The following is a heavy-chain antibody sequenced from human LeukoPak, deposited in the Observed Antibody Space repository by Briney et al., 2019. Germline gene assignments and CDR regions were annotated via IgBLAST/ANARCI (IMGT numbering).Heavy chain of an antibody. CDR3: AEGPYYDILTGYYSDAFHI. J-gene: IGHJ3*02. CDR1: RFTLSCYS. D-gene: IGHD3-9*01. CDR2: ISRSSSTI. Sequence: AGSLRLSCSASRFTLSCYSMKRVRQAPGKELEWLSYISRSSSTIYYADSVKVRFTISRDNAKNSLYLEMNSPKGEDTSEYYCAEGPYYDILTGYYSDAFHIWGQGTVVTVSS. V-gene: IGHV3-48*01.